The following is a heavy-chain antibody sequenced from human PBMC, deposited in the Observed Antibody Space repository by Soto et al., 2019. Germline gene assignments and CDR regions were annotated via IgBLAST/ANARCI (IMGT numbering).Heavy chain of an antibody. D-gene: IGHD4-17*01. CDR1: GGTFSSYT. CDR2: IIPILGIA. V-gene: IGHV1-69*02. Sequence: SVKVSCKASGGTFSSYTISWVRQAPGQGLEWMGRIIPILGIANYAQKFQGRVTITADKSTSTAYMELSSLRSEDTAVYYCARGRTTVTADYYYYYMDVWGKGTTVTVSS. CDR3: ARGRTTVTADYYYYYMDV. J-gene: IGHJ6*03.